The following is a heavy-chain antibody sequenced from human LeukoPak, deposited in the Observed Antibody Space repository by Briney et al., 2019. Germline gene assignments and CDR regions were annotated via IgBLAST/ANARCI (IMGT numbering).Heavy chain of an antibody. J-gene: IGHJ3*01. D-gene: IGHD2-2*01. CDR3: AGASGYCSSTICPLPLDGFNV. CDR2: IYYSGNT. V-gene: IGHV4-31*03. Sequence: SETLSLTCTVSGGSINNGGYYWSRIRQHPWKGLEWIGYIYYSGNTYYNPSLKSRVTISVDTSKNQFSLNLSSVTAADTAVYYCAGASGYCSSTICPLPLDGFNVWGQGTMVTVYS. CDR1: GGSINNGGYY.